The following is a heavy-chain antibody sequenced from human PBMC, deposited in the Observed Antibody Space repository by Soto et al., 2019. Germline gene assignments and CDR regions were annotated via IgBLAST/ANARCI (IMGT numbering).Heavy chain of an antibody. D-gene: IGHD1-26*01. CDR3: ARNVGDSGTHWFDP. Sequence: QVQLVQSGAEVKKPGASVKVSCKASGYIFSNYYIHWVRQAPGQGVEWLGIINPSGSSTRYAQKFQGRVNMTRDTSSSTVYMELSSPRFDDTALYYCARNVGDSGTHWFDPWGQGSLVTISS. J-gene: IGHJ5*02. CDR1: GYIFSNYY. V-gene: IGHV1-46*01. CDR2: INPSGSST.